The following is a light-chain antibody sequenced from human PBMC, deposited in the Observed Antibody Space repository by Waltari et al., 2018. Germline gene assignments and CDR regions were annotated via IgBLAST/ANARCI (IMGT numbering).Light chain of an antibody. CDR1: QSLVHSDGNTY. Sequence: DVVMTQSPLSLPVTLGQPASISCRSSQSLVHSDGNTYLNWFQQRPGQSPRRLFYRVSNRDSGVPDRFSGSGSGTDFTLKITRVEAEDVGVYYCMQGTHWPWTFGQGTKAEIK. CDR2: RVS. V-gene: IGKV2-30*02. CDR3: MQGTHWPWT. J-gene: IGKJ1*01.